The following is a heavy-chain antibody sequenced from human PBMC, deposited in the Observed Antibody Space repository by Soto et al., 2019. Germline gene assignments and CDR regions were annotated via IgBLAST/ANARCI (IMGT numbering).Heavy chain of an antibody. CDR3: ASAYDNSGYDYESFDF. CDR2: IFDSGSA. J-gene: IGHJ4*02. Sequence: SETLSLTCTVSGASISSYYWSWIRQPPGQGLDWIGFIFDSGSANYNPSLKSRVTISVDTSKNQFPLKVSSVTAADTAVYYCASAYDNSGYDYESFDFWGQGTLVT. V-gene: IGHV4-59*01. D-gene: IGHD3-22*01. CDR1: GASISSYY.